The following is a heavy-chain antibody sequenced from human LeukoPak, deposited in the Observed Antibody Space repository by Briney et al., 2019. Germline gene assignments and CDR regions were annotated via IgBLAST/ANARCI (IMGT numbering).Heavy chain of an antibody. J-gene: IGHJ4*02. CDR2: IYSGGST. V-gene: IGHV3-53*01. D-gene: IGHD6-19*01. CDR1: GFTVSSNY. CDR3: ATKGYSSGWYSFDY. Sequence: PGGSLRLSCAASGFTVSSNYMSGGRQAPGKGLDWVSVIYSGGSTYYADSVKGRFTISRDNSKNTLYLQMNSLRAEDTAVYYCATKGYSSGWYSFDYWGQGTLVTVSS.